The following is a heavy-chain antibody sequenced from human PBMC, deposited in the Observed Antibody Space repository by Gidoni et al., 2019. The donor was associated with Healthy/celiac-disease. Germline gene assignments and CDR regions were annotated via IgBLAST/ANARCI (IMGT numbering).Heavy chain of an antibody. D-gene: IGHD6-6*01. Sequence: QVQLVESGGGVVQPGRALRLSCAASGFPFRRYGMPWVRQDPGKGLEWVAVIWYDGSNKYYADSVKGRFTISRDNSKNTLYLQMNSLRAEDTAVYYCARDPQAAPRGFYFDYWGQGTLVTVSS. J-gene: IGHJ4*02. CDR3: ARDPQAAPRGFYFDY. CDR1: GFPFRRYG. V-gene: IGHV3-33*01. CDR2: IWYDGSNK.